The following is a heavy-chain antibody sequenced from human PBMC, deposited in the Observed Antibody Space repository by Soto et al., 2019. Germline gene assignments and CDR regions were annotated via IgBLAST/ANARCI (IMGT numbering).Heavy chain of an antibody. V-gene: IGHV1-69*01. CDR1: GYTFSSYG. CDR2: IIPAYVTP. CDR3: ARGGATVGASTVDKFGSSYLDY. Sequence: QVQVVQSGSEVRKPGSSVKVSCKTSGYTFSSYGVNWVRQAPGQGLEWLGEIIPAYVTPFYAQRFQGRVTITADEYSRIVYKELKGLRSDDTAVYYCARGGATVGASTVDKFGSSYLDYWGQGTLVTVSS. J-gene: IGHJ4*02. D-gene: IGHD1-26*01.